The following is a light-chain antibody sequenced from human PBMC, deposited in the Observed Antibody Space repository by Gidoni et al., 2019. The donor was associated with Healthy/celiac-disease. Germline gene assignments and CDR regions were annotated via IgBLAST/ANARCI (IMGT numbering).Light chain of an antibody. CDR2: GAS. V-gene: IGKV3-20*01. CDR1: QSVSSSY. CDR3: QQYGSSPLFT. J-gene: IGKJ3*01. Sequence: DIVMTQSPGTLSLSPGVRATLSCRASQSVSSSYLAWYQQKPGQAPRLLIYGASSRATGIPDRFSGSGSGTDFTLTISRLEPEDFAVYYCQQYGSSPLFTFGPGTKVDIK.